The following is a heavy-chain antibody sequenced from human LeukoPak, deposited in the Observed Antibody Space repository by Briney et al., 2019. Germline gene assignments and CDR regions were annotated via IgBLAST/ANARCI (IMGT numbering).Heavy chain of an antibody. Sequence: GGSLRLSCATSGFTVSSNYMSWVRQAPGKGLEWVSAISGSGGSTYYADSVKGRFTISRDNSKNTLYLQMNSLRAEDTAVYYCAKDKGIFDYWGQGTLVTVSS. CDR3: AKDKGIFDY. CDR2: ISGSGGST. V-gene: IGHV3-23*01. CDR1: GFTVSSNY. J-gene: IGHJ4*02. D-gene: IGHD6-13*01.